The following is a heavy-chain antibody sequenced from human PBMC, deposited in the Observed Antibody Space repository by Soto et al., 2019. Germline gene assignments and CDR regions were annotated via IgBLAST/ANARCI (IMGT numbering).Heavy chain of an antibody. V-gene: IGHV3-53*04. D-gene: IGHD5-18*01. CDR1: GFTVSSNY. CDR2: IYSGGST. J-gene: IGHJ6*03. Sequence: GGSLRLSCAASGFTVSSNYMSWVRQAPGKGLEWVSVIYSGGSTYYADSVKGRFTISRHNSKNTLYLQMNSLRAEDTAVYYCARDRMTRRIQQSQGYYMDVWGKGTTVTVSS. CDR3: ARDRMTRRIQQSQGYYMDV.